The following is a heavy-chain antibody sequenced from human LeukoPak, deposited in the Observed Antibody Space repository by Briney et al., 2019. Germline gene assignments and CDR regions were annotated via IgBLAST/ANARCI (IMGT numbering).Heavy chain of an antibody. D-gene: IGHD6-13*01. J-gene: IGHJ4*02. CDR3: AKDDGRSSSWDFDY. CDR1: GFTFSSYW. CDR2: INTDGSST. Sequence: GGSLRLSCAASGFTFSSYWMHWVRQAPGKGPVWVSRINTDGSSTSYADSVKGRFTISRDNSKNTLYLQMNSLRAEDTAVYYCAKDDGRSSSWDFDYWGQGTLVTVSS. V-gene: IGHV3-74*01.